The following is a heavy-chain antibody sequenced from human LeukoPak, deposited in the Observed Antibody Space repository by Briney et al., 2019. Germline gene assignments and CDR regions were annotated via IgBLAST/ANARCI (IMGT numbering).Heavy chain of an antibody. Sequence: PGRSLRLSCAASGFTFSTYGMHWVRQAPGKGLEWVAVIWYDGSNKYYGDSVKGRFTISRDNSKNTLYLQMNSLRAEDTAVYYCAREGIGYCDILTGHRAYFDYWGQGTLVTVSS. V-gene: IGHV3-33*01. J-gene: IGHJ4*02. CDR2: IWYDGSNK. D-gene: IGHD3-9*01. CDR1: GFTFSTYG. CDR3: AREGIGYCDILTGHRAYFDY.